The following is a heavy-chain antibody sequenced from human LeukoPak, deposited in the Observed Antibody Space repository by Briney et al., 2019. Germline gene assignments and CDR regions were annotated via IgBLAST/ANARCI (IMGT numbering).Heavy chain of an antibody. CDR1: GYTFTYRY. V-gene: IGHV1-45*02. J-gene: IGHJ4*02. CDR2: ITPFNGNT. CDR3: ATSLDRGGFDY. Sequence: GASVKVSSKASGYTFTYRYLNWVRQAPGQALEWLGWITPFNGNTNYAQKFQDRVTITRDRSMSTAYMELSSLRSEDTAMYYCATSLDRGGFDYWGQGTLVTVSS. D-gene: IGHD3-10*01.